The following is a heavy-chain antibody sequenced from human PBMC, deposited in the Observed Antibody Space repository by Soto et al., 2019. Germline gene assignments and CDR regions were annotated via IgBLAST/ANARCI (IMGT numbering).Heavy chain of an antibody. J-gene: IGHJ4*02. CDR3: AKEGRGVKAY. CDR1: GFTFSSYG. CDR2: ISYDGSNK. Sequence: QVQLVESGGGVVQPGRSLRLSCAASGFTFSSYGMHWVRQAPGKGREWVAVISYDGSNKYYADSVKGRFTISRDNSKNTLYLQMNSRRAEDTAVYYCAKEGRGVKAYWGQGTLVTVSS. V-gene: IGHV3-30*18. D-gene: IGHD3-10*01.